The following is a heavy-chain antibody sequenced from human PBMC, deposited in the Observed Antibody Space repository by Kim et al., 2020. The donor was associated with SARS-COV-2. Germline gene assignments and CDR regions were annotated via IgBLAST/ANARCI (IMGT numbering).Heavy chain of an antibody. CDR3: ARVWKTRGFDP. J-gene: IGHJ5*02. V-gene: IGHV4-59*01. D-gene: IGHD3-3*01. Sequence: TNYNPSLKTRVTISVDTSKNQFSLKLSSVTAADTAVYYCARVWKTRGFDPWGQGTLVTVSS. CDR2: T.